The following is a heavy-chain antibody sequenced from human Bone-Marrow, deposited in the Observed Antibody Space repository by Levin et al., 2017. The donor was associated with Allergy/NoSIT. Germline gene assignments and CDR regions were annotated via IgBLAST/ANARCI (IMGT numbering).Heavy chain of an antibody. V-gene: IGHV3-23*01. D-gene: IGHD6-19*01. J-gene: IGHJ4*02. CDR2: ISGSGDRT. Sequence: GESLKISCAASGFTFSNYAISWVRQAPGKGLEWISAISGSGDRTYFADSVKGRFSISRDNSKKTLYLQMNSLRAEDTAFYYCGKEGGGSGRDTVDFWGPGTLVTVSP. CDR3: GKEGGGSGRDTVDF. CDR1: GFTFSNYA.